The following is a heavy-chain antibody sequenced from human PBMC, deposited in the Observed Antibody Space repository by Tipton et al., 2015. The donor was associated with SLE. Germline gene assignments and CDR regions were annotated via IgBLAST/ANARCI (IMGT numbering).Heavy chain of an antibody. J-gene: IGHJ6*02. D-gene: IGHD3-9*01. CDR1: GYTFPTFG. CDR2: INTYNGNT. V-gene: IGHV1-18*01. CDR3: ARSDVRYCDWLSAADV. Sequence: QSGAEVKKPGASMKVSCKASGYTFPTFGITWVRQAPGQGLEWMGWINTYNGNTNYAQKLQDRVTMTTDTSTSTAYMELRSLSSDGTAVYYCARSDVRYCDWLSAADVWGQGTTVTVSS.